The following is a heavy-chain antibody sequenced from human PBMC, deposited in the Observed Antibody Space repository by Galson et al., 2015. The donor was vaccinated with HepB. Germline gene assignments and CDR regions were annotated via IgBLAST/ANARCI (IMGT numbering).Heavy chain of an antibody. Sequence: SLRLSCAASGFTFSSYSMNWVRQAPGKGLEWVSSISSSSSYIYYADSVKGRFTISRDNAKNSLYLQMNSLRAEDTAVYYCARVGIPDDYYGSGSPQYFDYWGQGTLVTVSS. D-gene: IGHD3-10*01. CDR1: GFTFSSYS. CDR3: ARVGIPDDYYGSGSPQYFDY. V-gene: IGHV3-21*01. J-gene: IGHJ4*02. CDR2: ISSSSSYI.